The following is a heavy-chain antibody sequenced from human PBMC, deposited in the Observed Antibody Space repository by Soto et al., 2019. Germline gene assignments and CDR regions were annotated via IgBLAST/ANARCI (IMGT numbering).Heavy chain of an antibody. CDR1: GGSISSSSYY. Sequence: PSETLSLTCTVSGGSISSSSYYWGWIRQPPGKGLEWIGSIYYSGSTYYNPSLKSRVTISVDTSKNQFSLKLSSVTAADTAVYYCAVTTAVAGSRGWFDPWGQGTPVTVSS. V-gene: IGHV4-39*01. J-gene: IGHJ5*02. CDR2: IYYSGST. CDR3: AVTTAVAGSRGWFDP. D-gene: IGHD6-19*01.